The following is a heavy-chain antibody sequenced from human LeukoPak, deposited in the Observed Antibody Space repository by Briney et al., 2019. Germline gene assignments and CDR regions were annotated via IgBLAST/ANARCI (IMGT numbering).Heavy chain of an antibody. V-gene: IGHV4-4*07. Sequence: SETLSPTRTVSRGSISSYYWSLLRPPAGKGLDWIGRIYTSGSTNYNASLKSRVSMSVDTSKNQFSLKLSSVTAADTAVFYCARENSGSYREFDYWGQGTLVTVSS. CDR3: ARENSGSYREFDY. J-gene: IGHJ4*02. CDR2: IYTSGST. CDR1: RGSISSYY. D-gene: IGHD1-26*01.